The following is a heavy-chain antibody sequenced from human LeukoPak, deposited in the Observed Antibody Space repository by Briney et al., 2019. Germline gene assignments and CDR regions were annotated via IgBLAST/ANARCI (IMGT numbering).Heavy chain of an antibody. CDR3: VSLGYSSSSVRY. D-gene: IGHD6-6*01. Sequence: GGSLRLSCVASGFTFSSNAMSWVRQAPGMGPDWVSSITFSGSSTDYADSVKGRFTISRDNSKNTLYLQMNSLRAEDTAVYFCVSLGYSSSSVRYWGQGTLVTVSS. J-gene: IGHJ4*02. CDR2: ITFSGSST. CDR1: GFTFSSNA. V-gene: IGHV3-23*01.